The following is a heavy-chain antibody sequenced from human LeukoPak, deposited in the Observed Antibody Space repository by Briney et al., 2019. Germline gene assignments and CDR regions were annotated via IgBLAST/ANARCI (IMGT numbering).Heavy chain of an antibody. CDR1: GYTFTSYI. CDR3: ARVSAPPDYGDYVSENWFDP. V-gene: IGHV1-18*01. D-gene: IGHD4-17*01. CDR2: ISAYNKR. J-gene: IGHJ5*02. Sequence: GASVKVSCKASGYTFTSYIINWVRQAPGRGLEWMGWISAYNKRNYAQKFQGRVTMTTDTSTSTAYMELRNLRSDDTAVYYCARVSAPPDYGDYVSENWFDPWGQGTLVTVSS.